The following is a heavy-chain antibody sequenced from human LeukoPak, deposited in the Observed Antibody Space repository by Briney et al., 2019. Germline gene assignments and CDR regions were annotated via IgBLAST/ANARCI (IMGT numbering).Heavy chain of an antibody. Sequence: PGGSLRLSCAASGFTFSNAWMSWVRQAPGKGLEWVSSINSRSDYIYYSDSLKGRFTISRDNAKKSLYLQMNSLRVEDTAVYYCAELGITMIGGVWGKGTTVTISS. V-gene: IGHV3-21*01. J-gene: IGHJ6*04. CDR1: GFTFSNAW. D-gene: IGHD3-10*02. CDR2: INSRSDYI. CDR3: AELGITMIGGV.